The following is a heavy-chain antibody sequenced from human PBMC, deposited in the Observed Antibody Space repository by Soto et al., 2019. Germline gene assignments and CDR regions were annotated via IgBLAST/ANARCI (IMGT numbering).Heavy chain of an antibody. CDR3: ARALPYSSSGDS. D-gene: IGHD6-13*01. CDR1: GYTFTTYG. CDR2: ISASNGNI. J-gene: IGHJ4*02. V-gene: IGHV1-18*01. Sequence: QVQLVQSGAEVKKPGASVRVSCKASGYTFTTYGISWVRQAPGQGLEWMGWISASNGNIYYGQKFQGRVTMTTDSFTSTAYMELSSLTSDDTPVYYCARALPYSSSGDSWGRGTLVTVSS.